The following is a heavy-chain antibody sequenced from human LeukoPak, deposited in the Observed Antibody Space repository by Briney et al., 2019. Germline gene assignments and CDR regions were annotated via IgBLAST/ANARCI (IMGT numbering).Heavy chain of an antibody. CDR3: ARGGGWRNYFDY. J-gene: IGHJ4*02. V-gene: IGHV4-59*01. CDR1: GDSISTYY. D-gene: IGHD6-19*01. CDR2: IYYSGNT. Sequence: SETLSLTCTVSGDSISTYYWSWIRQPLGKGLEWIGYIYYSGNTNYNPSLKSRVTISVDTSKNQFSLKLSSVTAADTAIYYCARGGGWRNYFDYWGQGTLVTVSS.